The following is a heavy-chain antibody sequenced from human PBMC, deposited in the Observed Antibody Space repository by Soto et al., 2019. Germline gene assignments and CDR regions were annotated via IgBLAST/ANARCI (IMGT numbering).Heavy chain of an antibody. Sequence: SVKVSCKASGGTFSSYAISWVRQAPGQGLEWMGGIIPIFGTANYAQKFQGRVTITADESTSTAYMELSSLRSEDTAVYYCARSRDDSSGYPPPDYWGQGTLVTVSS. CDR1: GGTFSSYA. V-gene: IGHV1-69*13. D-gene: IGHD3-22*01. CDR2: IIPIFGTA. J-gene: IGHJ4*02. CDR3: ARSRDDSSGYPPPDY.